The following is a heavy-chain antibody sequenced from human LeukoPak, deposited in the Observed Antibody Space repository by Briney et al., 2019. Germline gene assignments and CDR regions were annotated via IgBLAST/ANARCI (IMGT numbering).Heavy chain of an antibody. CDR3: ARVPRYSGSYPNWFDP. Sequence: SVKVSCKASGGTFSSYAISWVRQAPGQGLEWMGRIIPIFGTANYAQKFQGRVTITTDESTSTAYMELSSLRSEDTAVYYCARVPRYSGSYPNWFDPWGQGTLVTVSS. CDR1: GGTFSSYA. J-gene: IGHJ5*02. D-gene: IGHD1-26*01. V-gene: IGHV1-69*05. CDR2: IIPIFGTA.